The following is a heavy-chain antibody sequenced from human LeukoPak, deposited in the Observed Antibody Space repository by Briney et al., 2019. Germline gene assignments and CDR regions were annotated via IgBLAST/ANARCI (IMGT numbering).Heavy chain of an antibody. CDR2: IRSNGINT. Sequence: GGSLRLSCEVSGFSLTTYGMLWVRQAPGKGLEWVAFIRSNGINTYYGDSVKGRFTISRDISKSTLYLQMNSLTTDDTALYFCAKDRPLKGCFDPWGQGSLVIVSS. CDR1: GFSLTTYG. V-gene: IGHV3-30*02. CDR3: AKDRPLKGCFDP. D-gene: IGHD2-8*01. J-gene: IGHJ5*02.